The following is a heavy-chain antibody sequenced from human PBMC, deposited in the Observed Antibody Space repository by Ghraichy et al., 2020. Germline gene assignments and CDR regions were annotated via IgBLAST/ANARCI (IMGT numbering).Heavy chain of an antibody. J-gene: IGHJ3*02. V-gene: IGHV3-33*01. CDR2: IWYDGSNK. Sequence: GGSLRLSCAASGFTFSSSAMHWVRQAPGKGLEWVAYIWYDGSNKYYGDSVRGRFTISRDNSKSTVDLQMNSLRGEDTAIYYCARDGYYGSGIYWALDIWGQGTMVTVSS. CDR3: ARDGYYGSGIYWALDI. CDR1: GFTFSSSA. D-gene: IGHD3-10*01.